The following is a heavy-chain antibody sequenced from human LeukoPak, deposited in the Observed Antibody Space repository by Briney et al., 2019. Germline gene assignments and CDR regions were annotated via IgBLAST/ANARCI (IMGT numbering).Heavy chain of an antibody. Sequence: ASVKVSCMASGYTFTGYYMHWVRQAPGQGLEWMGWINPNSGGTNYAQKFQGRVTMTRDTSISTAYMELSRLRSDDTAVYYGAREFDSSGYVWFDPWGQGTLVTVSS. V-gene: IGHV1-2*02. D-gene: IGHD3-22*01. CDR3: AREFDSSGYVWFDP. J-gene: IGHJ5*02. CDR2: INPNSGGT. CDR1: GYTFTGYY.